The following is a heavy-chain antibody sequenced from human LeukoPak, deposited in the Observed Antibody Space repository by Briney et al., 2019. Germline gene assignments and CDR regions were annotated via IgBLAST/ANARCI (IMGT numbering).Heavy chain of an antibody. CDR1: GGSFSGYY. D-gene: IGHD3-9*01. J-gene: IGHJ4*02. V-gene: IGHV4-34*01. CDR3: ARDAYTATGYYPY. CDR2: INHSGST. Sequence: SETLSLTCAVYGGSFSGYYWSWIRQPPGKGLEWIGEINHSGSTNYNPSVKSRVTISVDTSKNQFSLKLSSVTAADTAVYYCARDAYTATGYYPYWGQGTLVTVSS.